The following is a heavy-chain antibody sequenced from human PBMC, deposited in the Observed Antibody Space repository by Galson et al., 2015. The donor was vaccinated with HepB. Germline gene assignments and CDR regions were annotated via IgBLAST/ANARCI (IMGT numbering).Heavy chain of an antibody. J-gene: IGHJ4*02. Sequence: LRLSCAASGFMFDTYAMPWVRQAPGKGLEWVATISYDESQKYYADSVKGRFTISRDNSKNTLFLHMKNLRLDDTAVYYCAREERRGASYYLDSWGQGTLVTVSA. CDR3: AREERRGASYYLDS. D-gene: IGHD1-1*01. V-gene: IGHV3-30*14. CDR2: ISYDESQK. CDR1: GFMFDTYA.